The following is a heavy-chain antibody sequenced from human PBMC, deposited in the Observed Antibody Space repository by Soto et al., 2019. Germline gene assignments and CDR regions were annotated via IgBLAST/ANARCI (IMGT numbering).Heavy chain of an antibody. J-gene: IGHJ6*02. D-gene: IGHD2-15*01. Sequence: GGSLRLSCAASGFTFSSYAMHWVRQAPGKGLEWVAVISYDGSNKYYADSVKGRFTISRDNSKNTLYLQMNSLRAEDTAVYYCARVYCSGGSCYRVNHYYYGMDVWGQGTTVTVSS. CDR1: GFTFSSYA. CDR2: ISYDGSNK. V-gene: IGHV3-30-3*01. CDR3: ARVYCSGGSCYRVNHYYYGMDV.